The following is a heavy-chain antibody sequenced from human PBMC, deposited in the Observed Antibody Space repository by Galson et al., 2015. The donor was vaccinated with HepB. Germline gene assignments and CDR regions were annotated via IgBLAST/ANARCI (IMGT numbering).Heavy chain of an antibody. CDR2: IIPVXGTA. Sequence: SVKVSCKASGGTFXXXXXSWXXXXPXXGLEWMGGIIPVXGTANYAQNFQGRVTITADESTSTAYMGLSSLRSEDTAVYYCARDPPDWKTKDWTNXVDPWGQGTLVXVSS. CDR3: ARDPPDWKTKDWTNXVDP. D-gene: IGHD3/OR15-3a*01. V-gene: IGHV1-69*13. CDR1: GGTFXXXX. J-gene: IGHJ5*02.